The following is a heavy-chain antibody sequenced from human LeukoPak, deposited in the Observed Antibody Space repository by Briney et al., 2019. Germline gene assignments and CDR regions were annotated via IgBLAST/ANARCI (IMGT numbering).Heavy chain of an antibody. CDR3: ARGPYSSNWYVDY. CDR1: GFTLSSYE. D-gene: IGHD6-13*01. Sequence: GGSLRLSCAASGFTLSSYEMNWVRLAPGKGLEWISYISRTGNSIYYADSVKDRFTISRDSAKNSLYLQMNSLRAEDTAVYYCARGPYSSNWYVDYWGQGTLVTVAS. J-gene: IGHJ4*02. CDR2: ISRTGNSI. V-gene: IGHV3-48*03.